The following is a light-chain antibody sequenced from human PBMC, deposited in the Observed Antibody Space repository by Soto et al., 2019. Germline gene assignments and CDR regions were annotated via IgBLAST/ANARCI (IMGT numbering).Light chain of an antibody. V-gene: IGKV3-15*01. CDR1: QGIGDT. J-gene: IGKJ5*01. Sequence: EVVMRQSPATLSVSPGEGATLSCRASQGIGDTLAWYQQKPGQAPRLLXYXVXXXXXXIPGRFSGSGSGTEFTLTISSLQSEDFAVYYCQQYKNWPPITFGQGTRLEIK. CDR3: QQYKNWPPIT. CDR2: XVX.